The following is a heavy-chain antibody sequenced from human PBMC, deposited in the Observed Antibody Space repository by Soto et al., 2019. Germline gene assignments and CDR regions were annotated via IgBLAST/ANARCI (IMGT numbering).Heavy chain of an antibody. CDR2: ISGSGGST. CDR1: GFTFSSYA. D-gene: IGHD2-21*01. CDR3: AKVRFCGGDCYSYGMDV. V-gene: IGHV3-23*01. Sequence: VGSLRLSCAASGFTFSSYAMSWVRQAPGKGLEWVSAISGSGGSTYYADSVKGRFTISRDNSKNTLYLQMNSLRAEDTAVYYCAKVRFCGGDCYSYGMDVWGQGTTVTVS. J-gene: IGHJ6*02.